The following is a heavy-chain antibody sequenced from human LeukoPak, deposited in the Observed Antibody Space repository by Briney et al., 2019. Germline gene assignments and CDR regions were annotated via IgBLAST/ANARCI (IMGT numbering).Heavy chain of an antibody. J-gene: IGHJ4*02. Sequence: PSETLSLTCTVSGGSISTYYWSWIRQPPGKGLEWIGYNYSSGNTNYNPSLKSRVTMSVDTSKNQFSLKLSSVTAADTAVYYCAREYCTSTSCPFDYWGQGTLVTVSS. CDR3: AREYCTSTSCPFDY. D-gene: IGHD2-2*01. V-gene: IGHV4-4*08. CDR1: GGSISTYY. CDR2: NYSSGNT.